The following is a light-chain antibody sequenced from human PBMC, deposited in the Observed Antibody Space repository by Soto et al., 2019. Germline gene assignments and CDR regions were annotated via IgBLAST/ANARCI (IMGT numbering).Light chain of an antibody. J-gene: IGKJ2*01. V-gene: IGKV2-30*02. Sequence: DVVLTQSPLSLPVTLGQAASISCRASQSLVHSNGNTYLSWFQRRPGQSPRRLISQVSNRDSGVPDRFSGSGSGTDFTLTISRVEAEDFATYYCMQGTLWPFSFGQGTKLEI. CDR1: QSLVHSNGNTY. CDR3: MQGTLWPFS. CDR2: QVS.